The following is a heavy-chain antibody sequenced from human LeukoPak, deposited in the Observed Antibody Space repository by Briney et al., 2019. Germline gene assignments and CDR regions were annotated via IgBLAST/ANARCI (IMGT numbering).Heavy chain of an antibody. D-gene: IGHD6-13*01. Sequence: ASVKVSCKASGYTFTSYYMHWVRQAPGQGLEWMGIINPSGGSTSYAQKFQGRVTMTRDMSTSTVYMGLSSLRSEDTAVYYCARAVSIAAGGDYWGQGTLVTVSS. CDR1: GYTFTSYY. CDR3: ARAVSIAAGGDY. CDR2: INPSGGST. J-gene: IGHJ4*02. V-gene: IGHV1-46*01.